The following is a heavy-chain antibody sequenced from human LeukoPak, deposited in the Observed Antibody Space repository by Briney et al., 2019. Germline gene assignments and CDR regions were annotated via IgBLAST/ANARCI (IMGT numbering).Heavy chain of an antibody. Sequence: GRSLRLSCAASGFTFSSYAMHWVRQAPGKGLEWVAVISYDGSNKYYADSVKGRFAISRDNSKNTLYLQMNSLRAEDTAVYYCARDIYYDFWSGYFPVGHYYGMDVWGQGTTVTVSS. D-gene: IGHD3-3*01. CDR3: ARDIYYDFWSGYFPVGHYYGMDV. CDR1: GFTFSSYA. CDR2: ISYDGSNK. V-gene: IGHV3-30*09. J-gene: IGHJ6*02.